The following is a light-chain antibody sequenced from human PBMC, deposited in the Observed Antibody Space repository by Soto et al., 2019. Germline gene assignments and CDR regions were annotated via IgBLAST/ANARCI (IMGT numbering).Light chain of an antibody. CDR1: QTISSS. V-gene: IGKV1-5*01. CDR2: DAS. Sequence: DIQMTQSPSTLSASVGDRVTITCRASQTISSSLAWYQHKPGKAPKLLIFDASTLQTGLPSRFSGSGFWTEFTLTITGLQPDDFATYYCQQHNDYTAVTFGQGTKLEIK. CDR3: QQHNDYTAVT. J-gene: IGKJ2*01.